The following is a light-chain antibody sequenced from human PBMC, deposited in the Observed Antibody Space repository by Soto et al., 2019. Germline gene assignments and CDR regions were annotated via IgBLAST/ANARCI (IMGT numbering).Light chain of an antibody. Sequence: EMVMTQSPATLSVSPGERATLYCRASQSVGSNVVWCHQKTGQAPRLLIYAASGRASDLPARFSGSGSGTDFTLTISSLESEDFAVYYCQQYTDWPWTLGQGTKVEIK. CDR1: QSVGSN. V-gene: IGKV3-15*01. CDR3: QQYTDWPWT. J-gene: IGKJ1*01. CDR2: AAS.